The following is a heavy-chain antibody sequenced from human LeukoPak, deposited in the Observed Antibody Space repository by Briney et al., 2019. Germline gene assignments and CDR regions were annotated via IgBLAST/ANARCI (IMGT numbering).Heavy chain of an antibody. V-gene: IGHV3-7*01. CDR2: IKNDGSDK. Sequence: GGSLRLSCEASGFSFSSSWMTWVRQAPGKGLEWVATIKNDGSDKYYVDSVKGRFTLSRDNAKSSLYLQMNSLRVEDTAVYYCADLGYTNGGQGTLVTVSS. CDR1: GFSFSSSW. D-gene: IGHD2-15*01. J-gene: IGHJ4*02. CDR3: ADLGYTN.